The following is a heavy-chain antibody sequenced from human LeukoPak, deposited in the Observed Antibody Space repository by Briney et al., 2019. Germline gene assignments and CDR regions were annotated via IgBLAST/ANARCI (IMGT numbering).Heavy chain of an antibody. CDR2: ISGSGSGGST. Sequence: GGSLRLSCAASGFTFSSSALSWVRQAPGKGLEWVSNISGSGSGGSTYYADSVKGRFTISRDNSKNTLYLQMNSLRAEDTAVYYCAKSGYNRFDYWGQGTLVTVSS. V-gene: IGHV3-23*01. D-gene: IGHD5-24*01. CDR1: GFTFSSSA. CDR3: AKSGYNRFDY. J-gene: IGHJ4*02.